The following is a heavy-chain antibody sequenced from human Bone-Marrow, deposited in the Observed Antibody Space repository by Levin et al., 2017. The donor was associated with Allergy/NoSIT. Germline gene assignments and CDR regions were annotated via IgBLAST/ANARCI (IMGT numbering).Heavy chain of an antibody. D-gene: IGHD6-13*01. CDR3: ARDRRYSSSWFHFDY. J-gene: IGHJ4*02. Sequence: ETLSLTCAASGFTVSSNYMSWVRQAPGKGLEWVSVIYSGGSTYYADSVKGRFTISRDNSKNTLYLQMNSLRAEDTAVYYCARDRRYSSSWFHFDYWGQGTLVTVSS. CDR2: IYSGGST. V-gene: IGHV3-66*02. CDR1: GFTVSSNY.